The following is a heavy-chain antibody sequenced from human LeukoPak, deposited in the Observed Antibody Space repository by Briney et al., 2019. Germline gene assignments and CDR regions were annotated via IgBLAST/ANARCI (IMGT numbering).Heavy chain of an antibody. Sequence: SETLSLTCTVSGGSISDYYWSWIRQPPGKGLEWIGYIYYSGSTTYNPSLKSRVTISVDTSKNQFSLKLASVTAADTAIYYCARVSDILTGYYGVRPGFDYWGQGTLVTVSS. CDR3: ARVSDILTGYYGVRPGFDY. CDR2: IYYSGST. D-gene: IGHD3-9*01. V-gene: IGHV4-59*01. J-gene: IGHJ4*02. CDR1: GGSISDYY.